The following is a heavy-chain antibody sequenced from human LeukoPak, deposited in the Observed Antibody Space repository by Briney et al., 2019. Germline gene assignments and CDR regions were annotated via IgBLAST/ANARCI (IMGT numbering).Heavy chain of an antibody. CDR3: ARDGSVYTGSPELGYNNYYMDF. J-gene: IGHJ6*03. V-gene: IGHV1-46*01. CDR1: GYTFTNYY. Sequence: GASVKVSCKASGYTFTNYYIHWVRQAPGQGLEWMGIINPSGGSTSYAQKFQGRVTMTRDTSTSTVNMDLSSLRSEDTAVYYCARDGSVYTGSPELGYNNYYMDFWGKGTTVTVSS. D-gene: IGHD6-6*01. CDR2: INPSGGST.